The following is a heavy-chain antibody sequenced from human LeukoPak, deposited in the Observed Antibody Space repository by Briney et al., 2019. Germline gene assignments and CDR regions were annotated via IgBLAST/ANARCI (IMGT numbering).Heavy chain of an antibody. J-gene: IGHJ4*02. Sequence: PSETLSLTCTVSGDSISSYYWSWIRQPPGKGKGLEWIGYIYYSGSTNYNPSLKSRVTISVDTSKNQFSLKLSSVTAADTAVYYCAGDLMYSSGWSTRWGQGTLVTVSS. CDR2: IYYSGST. V-gene: IGHV4-59*12. D-gene: IGHD6-19*01. CDR1: GDSISSYY. CDR3: AGDLMYSSGWSTR.